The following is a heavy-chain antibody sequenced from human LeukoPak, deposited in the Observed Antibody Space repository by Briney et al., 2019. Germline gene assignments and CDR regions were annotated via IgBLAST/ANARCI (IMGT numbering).Heavy chain of an antibody. CDR1: GYTFTSYA. V-gene: IGHV1-3*01. D-gene: IGHD6-13*01. J-gene: IGHJ5*02. Sequence: ASVKVSCKASGYTFTSYAMHWVRQAPGQRLEWMGWINAGNGNTKYSQKFQGRVTITRDTSASTAYMELSSLRSEDTAVYYCARVRDSSSWLNWFDPWGQGTLVTVSS. CDR3: ARVRDSSSWLNWFDP. CDR2: INAGNGNT.